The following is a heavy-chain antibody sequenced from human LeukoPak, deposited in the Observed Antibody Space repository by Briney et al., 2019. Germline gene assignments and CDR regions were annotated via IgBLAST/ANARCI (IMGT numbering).Heavy chain of an antibody. CDR3: ARDAATISDTFDI. V-gene: IGHV1-2*02. CDR1: GYTFTGHH. J-gene: IGHJ3*02. Sequence: GASVKVSCKTSGYTFTGHHLHWVRQAPGQGLEWMGWIYPSGDTAYAQNFQGRVTMTRDTSISTAYMELNSLKSDDTAVYFCARDAATISDTFDIWGQGTMVTVSS. D-gene: IGHD1-26*01. CDR2: IYPSGDT.